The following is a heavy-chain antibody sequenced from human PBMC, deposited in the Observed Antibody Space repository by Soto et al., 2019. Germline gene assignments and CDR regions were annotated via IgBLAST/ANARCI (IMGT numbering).Heavy chain of an antibody. D-gene: IGHD5-12*01. CDR3: AKSKGGYSCYDGGLFDY. CDR1: GFTFSSYA. Sequence: EVQLLESGGGLVQPGGSLRLSCAASGFTFSSYAMSWVRQAPGKGLEWVSAISGSGGSTYYTDSVKGRFTISRDNSKNPLYLQMNSLRAEDTAVYYCAKSKGGYSCYDGGLFDYWGQGTLVTVSS. J-gene: IGHJ4*02. CDR2: ISGSGGST. V-gene: IGHV3-23*01.